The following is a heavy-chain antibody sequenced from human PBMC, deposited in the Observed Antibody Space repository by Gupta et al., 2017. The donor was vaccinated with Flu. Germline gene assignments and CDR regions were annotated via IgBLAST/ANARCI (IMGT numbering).Heavy chain of an antibody. CDR1: GGSISRYY. D-gene: IGHD2-2*02. V-gene: IGHV4-59*01. Sequence: QVQLQESGPGLVKPSETLSLTCTVSGGSISRYYWSWIRQPPGKGLEWIGYIYYSGSTNYNPSLKSRVTISVDTSKNQFSLKLSSVTAADTAVYYCARLQLYQLLYLGWFDPWGQGTLVTVSS. CDR3: ARLQLYQLLYLGWFDP. J-gene: IGHJ5*02. CDR2: IYYSGST.